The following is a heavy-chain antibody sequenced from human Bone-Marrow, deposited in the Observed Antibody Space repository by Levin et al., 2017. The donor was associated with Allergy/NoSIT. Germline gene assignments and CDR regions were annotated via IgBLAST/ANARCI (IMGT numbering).Heavy chain of an antibody. Sequence: SGGSLRLSCAASGFTFRHYTMNWVRQAPGKGLEWVSCITSRGDSTYYPDLVKGRFTISRDNAKNSLYLQLNRLRDEDTAMYYCARDPARGYYDSSGYSGDHWGQGTLVTVSS. CDR1: GFTFRHYT. V-gene: IGHV3-48*02. D-gene: IGHD3-22*01. J-gene: IGHJ4*02. CDR3: ARDPARGYYDSSGYSGDH. CDR2: ITSRGDST.